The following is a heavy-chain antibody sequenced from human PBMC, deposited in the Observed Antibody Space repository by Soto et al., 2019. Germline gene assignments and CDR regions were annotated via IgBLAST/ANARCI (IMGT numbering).Heavy chain of an antibody. CDR1: GFTFSSYW. CDR3: TRPRYDGSGTPFDY. V-gene: IGHV3-74*03. D-gene: IGHD3-22*01. Sequence: EVQLVESGGGLVQPGGSLRVSCAASGFTFSSYWMHWVRQVPGQGLAWASRISGDGRTTTYADSVRGRFTISRDNAKNALYLQMNSLRAEETALYFCTRPRYDGSGTPFDYWGQGALGTVSA. CDR2: ISGDGRTT. J-gene: IGHJ4*02.